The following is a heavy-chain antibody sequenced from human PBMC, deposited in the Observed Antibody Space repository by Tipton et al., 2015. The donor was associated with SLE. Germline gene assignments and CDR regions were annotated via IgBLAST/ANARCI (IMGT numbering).Heavy chain of an antibody. D-gene: IGHD1-14*01. CDR3: ARATAGTNHHYYTDV. V-gene: IGHV3-72*01. J-gene: IGHJ6*03. CDR1: GFTFSDHY. Sequence: GSLRLSCAASGFTFSDHYMDWVRQAPGKGLEWVGRTRNKAKGYSTEYAASVKGRFSISRDDSKNSLYLQMNSLKREDTAVYYCARATAGTNHHYYTDVWGKGTTVTVSS. CDR2: TRNKAKGYST.